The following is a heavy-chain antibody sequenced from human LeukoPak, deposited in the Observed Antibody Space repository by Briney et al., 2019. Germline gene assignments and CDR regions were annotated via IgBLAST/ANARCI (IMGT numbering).Heavy chain of an antibody. V-gene: IGHV4-4*09. CDR3: ARHGDVRYFDWLKDGFDY. J-gene: IGHJ4*02. Sequence: SETLSLTCTVFGGSISSYYWSWLRKPPGKGLEWIGYIYNSGITNKNPSLKSRVTISGDTSKNQFSLKLSSVTAADTAVYYCARHGDVRYFDWLKDGFDYWGQGTLVTVSP. CDR1: GGSISSYY. D-gene: IGHD3-9*01. CDR2: IYNSGIT.